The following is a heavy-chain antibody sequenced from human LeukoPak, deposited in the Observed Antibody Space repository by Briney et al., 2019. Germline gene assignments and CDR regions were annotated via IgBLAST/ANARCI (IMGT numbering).Heavy chain of an antibody. V-gene: IGHV3-30*02. J-gene: IGHJ5*02. CDR3: ATYLGIAVAGSGSGATQA. CDR2: IRYDGSNK. D-gene: IGHD6-19*01. CDR1: GFTFSNYG. Sequence: GGSLRLSCAASGFTFSNYGMHWVRQAPGKGLEWVAFIRYDGSNKYYADSVKGRFTISRDNSKNTLYLQMNSLRAEDTAVYYCATYLGIAVAGSGSGATQAWGQGTLVTVSS.